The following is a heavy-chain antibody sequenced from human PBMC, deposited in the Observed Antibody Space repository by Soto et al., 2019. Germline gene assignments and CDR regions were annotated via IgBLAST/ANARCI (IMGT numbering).Heavy chain of an antibody. J-gene: IGHJ3*02. Sequence: EVQVVESGGGIAQPGGSLRLSCAASGFSFSSYWMHWVRQAPRKGLVWVSRIKGDGSTPTYADSVKGRFTISRDNAKNTLYLQMNSLRAEDTAVYYCARGFAVQVWPDAFDIWGLGTMVTVSS. CDR1: GFSFSSYW. CDR3: ARGFAVQVWPDAFDI. V-gene: IGHV3-74*01. D-gene: IGHD5-18*01. CDR2: IKGDGSTP.